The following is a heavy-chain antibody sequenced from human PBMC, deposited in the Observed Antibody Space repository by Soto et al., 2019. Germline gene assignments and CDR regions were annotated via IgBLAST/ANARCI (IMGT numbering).Heavy chain of an antibody. J-gene: IGHJ4*02. CDR3: GPDTLDY. Sequence: PGGSLRLSCAASGFMFSSHGMHWIRQAPGKGLEWVAVIWYDGSNKYYADSVKGRFTISRDNSKNTLHLQMNSLRVEDTAVYYCGPDTLDYWGQGTLVTVSS. V-gene: IGHV3-33*01. CDR2: IWYDGSNK. CDR1: GFMFSSHG.